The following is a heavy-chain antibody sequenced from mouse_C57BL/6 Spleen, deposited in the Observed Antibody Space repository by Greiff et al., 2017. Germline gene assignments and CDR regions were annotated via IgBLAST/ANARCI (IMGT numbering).Heavy chain of an antibody. CDR3: ARDYFDY. CDR1: GYTFTDYY. V-gene: IGHV1-26*01. CDR2: INPNNGGT. Sequence: EVQLQQSGPELVKPGASVKISCKASGYTFTDYYMNWVKQSHGKSLEWIGDINPNNGGTSYNQKFKGKATLPVDKSSSTAYMELRSLTSEDSAVYYCARDYFDYWGQGTTLTVSS. J-gene: IGHJ2*01.